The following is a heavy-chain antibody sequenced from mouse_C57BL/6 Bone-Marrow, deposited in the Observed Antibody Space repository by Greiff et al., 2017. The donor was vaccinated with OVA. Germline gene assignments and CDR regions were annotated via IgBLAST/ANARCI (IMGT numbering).Heavy chain of an antibody. CDR2: IRLKSDNYAT. Sequence: EVKLLESGGGLVQPGGSMKLSCVASGFTFSNYWMNWVRQSPEKGLEWVAQIRLKSDNYATHYAESVKGRFTISRDDSKSSVYLQMNDERAEDTGIYYCTRDFDYWGQGTTLTVSS. CDR1: GFTFSNYW. V-gene: IGHV6-3*01. J-gene: IGHJ2*01. CDR3: TRDFDY.